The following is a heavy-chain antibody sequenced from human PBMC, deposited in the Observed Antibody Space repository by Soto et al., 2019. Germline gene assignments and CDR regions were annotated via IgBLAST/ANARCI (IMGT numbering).Heavy chain of an antibody. CDR3: ASQAFDY. CDR2: IWHDGSKK. CDR1: VFIFRDYG. Sequence: LRLSFTASVFIFRDYGMQWVRQAPGKGLEWLAFIWHDGSKKYYADSLKGRFTISRDNSKNTMYLQMSSPTVEDTAVYYCASQAFDYWGQGTLVTVSS. V-gene: IGHV3-33*01. J-gene: IGHJ4*02.